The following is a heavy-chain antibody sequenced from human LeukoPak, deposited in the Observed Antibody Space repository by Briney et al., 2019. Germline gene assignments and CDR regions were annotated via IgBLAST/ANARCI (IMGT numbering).Heavy chain of an antibody. D-gene: IGHD3-10*01. CDR2: IDPSDSYT. J-gene: IGHJ2*01. CDR1: GYSFTSYW. V-gene: IGHV5-10-1*01. CDR3: ARHLTDYYGWGSYYLYWYFYL. Sequence: GESLEISCKGSGYSFTSYWISWVRQMPGKGLEWMGRIDPSDSYTNYSPSFQGHVTISADKSISTAYLQWSSLKASDTAMYYCARHLTDYYGWGSYYLYWYFYLWGRGTLVTVS.